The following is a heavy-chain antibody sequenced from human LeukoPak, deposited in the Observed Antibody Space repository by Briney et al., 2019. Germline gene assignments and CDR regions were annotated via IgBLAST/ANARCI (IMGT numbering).Heavy chain of an antibody. CDR1: GFSFDDYR. V-gene: IGHV3-20*01. Sequence: PGGSLRLSCVASGFSFDDYRMMWVRQAPGKGLEWVSGINWNGDSTAYADSVKGRFTISRDNSKNTLHLQMNSLRAEDTAVYHCARDLTYYYDTSGPSDYWGQGTLATDSS. CDR2: INWNGDST. J-gene: IGHJ4*02. CDR3: ARDLTYYYDTSGPSDY. D-gene: IGHD3-22*01.